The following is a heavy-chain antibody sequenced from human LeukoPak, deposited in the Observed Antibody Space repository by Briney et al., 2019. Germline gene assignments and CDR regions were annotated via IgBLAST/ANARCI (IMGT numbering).Heavy chain of an antibody. CDR1: GYTFTSYG. J-gene: IGHJ5*02. D-gene: IGHD6-13*01. V-gene: IGHV1-18*01. CDR3: ARDWIAAAGTLNWFDP. Sequence: ASVTVSCKASGYTFTSYGISWVRQAPGQGLEWMGWISAYNGNTNYAQKLQGRVTITTDTSTSTAYMELRSLRSDDTAVYYCARDWIAAAGTLNWFDPWGQGTLVTVSS. CDR2: ISAYNGNT.